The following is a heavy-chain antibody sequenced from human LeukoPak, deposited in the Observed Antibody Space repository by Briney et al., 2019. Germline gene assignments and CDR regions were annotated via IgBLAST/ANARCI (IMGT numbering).Heavy chain of an antibody. Sequence: GGSLRLSCAVSGITLSNYGMSWVRQAPGKGLEWVAGISDSGGRTNYADSVKGRFTISRDNPKNTLYLQMNSLRAEDTAVYFCAKRGVVIRVILVGLHKETYYFESWGQGALVTVSS. D-gene: IGHD3-22*01. J-gene: IGHJ4*02. CDR2: ISDSGGRT. V-gene: IGHV3-23*01. CDR3: AKRGVVIRVILVGLHKETYYFES. CDR1: GITLSNYG.